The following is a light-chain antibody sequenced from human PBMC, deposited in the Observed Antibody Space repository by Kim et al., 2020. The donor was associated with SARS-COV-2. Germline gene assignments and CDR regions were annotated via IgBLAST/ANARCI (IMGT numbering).Light chain of an antibody. Sequence: SVSPGQTASITCSGDKLGDKYASWYQQKPGQSPVLVIYQDSKRPSGISERFSGSNSGNTATLTISGTQSMDEADYYCQAWDSSYVVFGGGTQLTVL. V-gene: IGLV3-1*01. CDR2: QDS. J-gene: IGLJ2*01. CDR3: QAWDSSYVV. CDR1: KLGDKY.